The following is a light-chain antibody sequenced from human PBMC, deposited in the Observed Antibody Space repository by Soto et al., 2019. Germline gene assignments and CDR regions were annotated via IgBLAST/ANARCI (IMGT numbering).Light chain of an antibody. V-gene: IGLV2-14*03. CDR1: ISDIGDYNY. Sequence: QSVLTQPASVSGSPGQSITISCTGTISDIGDYNYVSWYQQHPGKAPKLMIYDVSNRPSGVSNRFSGSKSGYTASLTISGLQPEDEADYYCSSYRSSNPLVVFGGGTKLTVL. CDR2: DVS. J-gene: IGLJ2*01. CDR3: SSYRSSNPLVV.